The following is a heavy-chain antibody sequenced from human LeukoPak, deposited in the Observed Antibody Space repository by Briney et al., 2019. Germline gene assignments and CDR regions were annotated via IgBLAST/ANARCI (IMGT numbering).Heavy chain of an antibody. D-gene: IGHD5-18*01. Sequence: SETLSLTCTVSGGSISSYYWSWIRQPPGKGLEWIGYIYYSGSTNYNPSLKSRVTISVDTSENQFSLKLSSVTAADTAVYYCARHTAMVVGLIDYWGQGTLVTVSS. CDR2: IYYSGST. CDR1: GGSISSYY. J-gene: IGHJ4*02. V-gene: IGHV4-59*01. CDR3: ARHTAMVVGLIDY.